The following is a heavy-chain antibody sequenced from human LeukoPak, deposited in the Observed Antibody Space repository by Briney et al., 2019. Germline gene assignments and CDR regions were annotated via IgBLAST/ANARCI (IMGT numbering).Heavy chain of an antibody. V-gene: IGHV3-23*01. J-gene: IGHJ6*02. CDR3: AKDSLIAARHWYYYYGMEV. D-gene: IGHD6-6*01. CDR1: GFTFSSYA. Sequence: GGSLRLSCAASGFTFSSYAMSWVRQAPGKGLEWVSAISGSGGSTYYADSVKGRFTISRDNSKNTLYLQMNSLRAEDTAVYYCAKDSLIAARHWYYYYGMEVWGQGTTVTVSS. CDR2: ISGSGGST.